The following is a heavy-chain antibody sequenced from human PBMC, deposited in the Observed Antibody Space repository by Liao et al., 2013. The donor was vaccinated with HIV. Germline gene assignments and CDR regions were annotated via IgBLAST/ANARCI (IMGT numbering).Heavy chain of an antibody. V-gene: IGHV4-59*12. D-gene: IGHD3-16*01. Sequence: QMQLPESGSGLVKPSETLSLTCTVSRDSISTYYWTWIRQPPGQGLEWIGYIDYTGATNYNPSLKSRVTISLDTSTKQLSLKLSSVTAADTAVYYCARDRGGEATGNWFDPWGQGTLVTVSS. CDR2: IDYTGAT. CDR3: ARDRGGEATGNWFDP. J-gene: IGHJ5*02. CDR1: RDSISTYY.